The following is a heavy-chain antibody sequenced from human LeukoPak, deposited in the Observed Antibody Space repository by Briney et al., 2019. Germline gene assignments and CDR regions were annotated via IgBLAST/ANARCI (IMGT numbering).Heavy chain of an antibody. Sequence: GGSLRLSCSASGFTFSSHAMHWVRQAPGKGLEYVSAISSNGGSTYYADSVKGRFTISRDNSKNTLYLQMSSLRAEDTAVYYCVKDGSDWGYDYVWGSYSIFFDYWGQGTLVTVSS. CDR1: GFTFSSHA. J-gene: IGHJ4*02. V-gene: IGHV3-64D*06. CDR3: VKDGSDWGYDYVWGSYSIFFDY. CDR2: ISSNGGST. D-gene: IGHD3-16*01.